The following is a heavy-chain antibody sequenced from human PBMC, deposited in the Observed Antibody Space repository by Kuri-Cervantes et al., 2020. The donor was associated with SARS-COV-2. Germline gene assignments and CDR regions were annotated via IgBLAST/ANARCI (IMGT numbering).Heavy chain of an antibody. CDR2: INPNSGGT. Sequence: ASVKVSCKASGYTFTGYYMHWVRQAPGQGLEWMGWINPNSGGTNYAQKFQGWVTMTRNTSISTVYMELSRLRSDDTAVYYCARSPPFRRLVVISHGGAFDIWGQGTMVTVSS. D-gene: IGHD3-22*01. J-gene: IGHJ3*02. CDR1: GYTFTGYY. V-gene: IGHV1-2*04. CDR3: ARSPPFRRLVVISHGGAFDI.